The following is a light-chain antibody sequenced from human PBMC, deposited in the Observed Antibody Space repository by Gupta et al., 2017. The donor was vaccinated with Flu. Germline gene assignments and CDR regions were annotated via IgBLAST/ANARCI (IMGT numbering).Light chain of an antibody. CDR2: GTT. CDR1: ESVYGSY. CDR3: QQNDGSARST. Sequence: IVLTQSPDTLSLSPGESATLSCRASESVYGSYLAWYQQKPGQAPRLLIFGTTYRASGVPDRFSASGSGTDFTLAINKLQPEDFAVYYCQQNDGSARSTFGPGTKVDFK. V-gene: IGKV3-20*01. J-gene: IGKJ3*01.